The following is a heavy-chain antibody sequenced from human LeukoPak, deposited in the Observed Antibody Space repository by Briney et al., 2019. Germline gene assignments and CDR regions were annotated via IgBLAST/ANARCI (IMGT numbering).Heavy chain of an antibody. D-gene: IGHD6-13*01. CDR2: ISYDGSNK. Sequence: GGSLRLSCAASGFTFSSYAMHWVRQAPGKGLEWVAVISYDGSNKYYADSVKGRFTISRDNSKNTLYLQMNSLRAEDTAVYYCARGYAAIAAANSGWFDPWGQGTLVTVSS. J-gene: IGHJ5*02. CDR1: GFTFSSYA. V-gene: IGHV3-30*01. CDR3: ARGYAAIAAANSGWFDP.